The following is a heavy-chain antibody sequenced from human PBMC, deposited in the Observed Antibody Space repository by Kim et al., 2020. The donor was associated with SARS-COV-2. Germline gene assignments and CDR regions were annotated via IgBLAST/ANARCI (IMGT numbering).Heavy chain of an antibody. CDR3: ATSRYATSPFYFDS. CDR2: VHTSGST. CDR1: RASISDYY. V-gene: IGHV4-4*08. J-gene: IGHJ4*02. Sequence: SETLSLTCTVSRASISDYYWSWIRQPPGKGLEWIGYVHTSGSTNYNPSLQSRVTISADTSKNQFSLKLSSMTYADTALYYCATSRYATSPFYFDSWGQGTLVTVSS. D-gene: IGHD2-2*01.